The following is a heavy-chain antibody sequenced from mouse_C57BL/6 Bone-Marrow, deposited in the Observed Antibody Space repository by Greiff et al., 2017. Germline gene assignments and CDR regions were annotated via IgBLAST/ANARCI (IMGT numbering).Heavy chain of an antibody. D-gene: IGHD1-1*01. CDR3: ASLITAVVATSLNYFDY. J-gene: IGHJ2*01. Sequence: QVQLQQSGAELVKPGASVKISCKASGYAFSSYWMNWVKQRPGKGLEWIGQIYPGDGDTNYNGKFKGKATLTADKSSSTAYMQLSSLTSEDSAVYFCASLITAVVATSLNYFDYWGQGTTLTVSS. V-gene: IGHV1-80*01. CDR2: IYPGDGDT. CDR1: GYAFSSYW.